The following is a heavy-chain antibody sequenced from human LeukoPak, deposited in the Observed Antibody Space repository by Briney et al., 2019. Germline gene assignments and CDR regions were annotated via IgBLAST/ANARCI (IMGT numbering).Heavy chain of an antibody. V-gene: IGHV1-18*01. D-gene: IGHD6-13*01. CDR2: ISAYNGNT. Sequence: ASVKVSCKASGYTFTSYGISWVRQAPGQGLEWMGWISAYNGNTNYAQKLQGRVTMTTDTSTSTAYMELRSLRSDDTAVYYCASCSSSWPPDAFDIWGQGTMVTVSS. J-gene: IGHJ3*02. CDR1: GYTFTSYG. CDR3: ASCSSSWPPDAFDI.